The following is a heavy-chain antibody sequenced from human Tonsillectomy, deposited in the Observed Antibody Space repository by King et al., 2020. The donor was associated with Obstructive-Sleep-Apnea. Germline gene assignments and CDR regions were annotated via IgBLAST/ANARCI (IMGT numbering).Heavy chain of an antibody. CDR3: ARQRYGSGSFDY. CDR1: GGSISSSSYY. Sequence: QLQESGPGLVKSSETLSLTCTVSGGSISSSSYYWGWIRQPPGRGLEWIGSIYYSGSTHYNPSLKSRVTISVDTSKNQFSLKLRFVTAAETAIYNCARQRYGSGSFDYWGQGTLVTVSS. CDR2: IYYSGST. V-gene: IGHV4-39*01. J-gene: IGHJ4*02. D-gene: IGHD3-10*01.